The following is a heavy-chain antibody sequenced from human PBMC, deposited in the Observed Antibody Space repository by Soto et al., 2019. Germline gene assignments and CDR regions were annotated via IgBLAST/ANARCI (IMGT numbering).Heavy chain of an antibody. Sequence: QVQLQESGPGLVKPSETLSLTCTVSGGSISNYYWSWIRQTPGKGLVWIAYIYYKGNTKYNPSLESRVSISLDMSKRQFSLTLSSVTAADTAVYYCAGGRDYASFDRWGQGTLVAVSS. CDR3: AGGRDYASFDR. V-gene: IGHV4-59*01. D-gene: IGHD2-2*01. CDR1: GGSISNYY. CDR2: IYYKGNT. J-gene: IGHJ4*02.